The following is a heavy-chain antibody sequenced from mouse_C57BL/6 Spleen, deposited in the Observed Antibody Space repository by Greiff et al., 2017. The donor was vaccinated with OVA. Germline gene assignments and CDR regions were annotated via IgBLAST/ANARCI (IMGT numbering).Heavy chain of an antibody. CDR3: ARYYGNSYAMDY. J-gene: IGHJ4*01. Sequence: QQSCKASGYTFTSYWMHWVKQRPIQGLEWIGNIDPSDSETHYNQKFKDKATLTVDKSSSTAYMQLSSLTSEDSAVYYCARYYGNSYAMDYWGQGTSVTVSS. CDR2: IDPSDSET. V-gene: IGHV1-52*01. CDR1: GYTFTSYW. D-gene: IGHD2-1*01.